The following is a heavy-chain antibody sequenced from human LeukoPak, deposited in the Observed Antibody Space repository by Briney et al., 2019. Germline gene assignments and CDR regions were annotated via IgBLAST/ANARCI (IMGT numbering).Heavy chain of an antibody. Sequence: SETLSLTCTVSGGSISSSTYYRVWIRQPPGKGLEWIGMIYHSGNTYYKPSLKSRLTMSVDTSKNQYSLKVNSMTAADTAVYYCARLKDSSGWYDYWGQGTLVTVSS. V-gene: IGHV4-39*01. J-gene: IGHJ4*02. D-gene: IGHD6-19*01. CDR3: ARLKDSSGWYDY. CDR1: GGSISSSTYY. CDR2: IYHSGNT.